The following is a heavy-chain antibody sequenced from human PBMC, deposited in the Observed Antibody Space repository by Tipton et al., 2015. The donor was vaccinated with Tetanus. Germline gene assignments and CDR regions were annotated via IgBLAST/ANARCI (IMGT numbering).Heavy chain of an antibody. CDR1: GDSIRSSSYF. CDR2: IFYTGSR. D-gene: IGHD3-3*01. V-gene: IGHV4-39*01. Sequence: TLSLTCVVSGDSIRSSSYFWGWIRQPPGKGLEWIGHIFYTGSRHYNPSVESRVTISVDTSKNQFSLNLTSVTAADTAVYYYARANYNFPKKGPFDSWGQGTLVIVSS. J-gene: IGHJ4*02. CDR3: ARANYNFPKKGPFDS.